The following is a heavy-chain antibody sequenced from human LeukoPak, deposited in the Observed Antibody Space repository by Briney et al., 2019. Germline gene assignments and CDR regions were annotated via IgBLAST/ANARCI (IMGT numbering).Heavy chain of an antibody. D-gene: IGHD1-26*01. CDR3: VRDSGSSCGYYFLH. J-gene: IGHJ1*01. CDR2: ISSSSSHM. V-gene: IGHV3-21*01. CDR1: GFTFNSYS. Sequence: GGSLRLSCAASGFTFNSYSMYWVRQAPGKGLEWVSSISSSSSHMFYADSVKGRFSISRDNANNSLYLQMNSLRAEDTAVYYCVRDSGSSCGYYFLHWGQGTLVTVSS.